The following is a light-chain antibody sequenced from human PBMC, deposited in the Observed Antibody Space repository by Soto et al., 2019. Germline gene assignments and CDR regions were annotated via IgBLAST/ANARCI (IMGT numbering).Light chain of an antibody. CDR2: DAS. CDR1: QSVTTY. J-gene: IGKJ3*01. V-gene: IGKV3-11*01. Sequence: IVLTQSPATLSLSPGERATLSCRASQSVTTYLAWYQQKPGQAPGLLIYDASNRATGIPARFSGSGSGTDFTLTISSLEPEDFAVYYCQQRSIWPPFTFGPGTRVDI. CDR3: QQRSIWPPFT.